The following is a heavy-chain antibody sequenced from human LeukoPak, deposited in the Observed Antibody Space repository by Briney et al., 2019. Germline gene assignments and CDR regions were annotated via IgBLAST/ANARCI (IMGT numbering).Heavy chain of an antibody. V-gene: IGHV4-34*01. CDR3: ARGLYGDKHPYYFDY. Sequence: KPSETLSLTCAVYGGSFSGYYWSWIRQPPGKGLEWLGEINHSGSTNYNPSLKSRVTISVDTSKNQFSLKLSSVTAADTAVYHCARGLYGDKHPYYFDYWGQGTLVTVSS. CDR1: GGSFSGYY. D-gene: IGHD4-23*01. J-gene: IGHJ4*02. CDR2: INHSGST.